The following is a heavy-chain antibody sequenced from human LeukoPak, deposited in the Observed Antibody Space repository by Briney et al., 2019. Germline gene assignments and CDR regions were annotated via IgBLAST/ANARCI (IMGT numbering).Heavy chain of an antibody. Sequence: GSSVTVSCKASRGTFSSYAISWVRQAPGQGLEWMGGIIPIFGTANYAQKFQGRVTITTDESTSTAYMELSSLRSEDTAVYYCASLGYCSSTSCYKEAGYWGQGTLVTVSS. CDR2: IIPIFGTA. CDR1: RGTFSSYA. CDR3: ASLGYCSSTSCYKEAGY. J-gene: IGHJ4*02. V-gene: IGHV1-69*05. D-gene: IGHD2-2*02.